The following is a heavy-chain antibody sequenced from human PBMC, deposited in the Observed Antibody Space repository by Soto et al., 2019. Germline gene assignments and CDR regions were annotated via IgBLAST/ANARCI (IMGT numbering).Heavy chain of an antibody. J-gene: IGHJ3*02. CDR1: GYSFTSYW. D-gene: IGHD3-16*01. V-gene: IGHV5-51*03. Sequence: GAEVQKPGESLKISCKGSGYSFTSYWIGWVRQMPGKGLEWMGIIYPGDSDTRYSPSFQGQVTISADKSISTAYLQWSSLKASDTAMYYCAISSRGIWGPNAFDIWGQGTMVTVSS. CDR3: AISSRGIWGPNAFDI. CDR2: IYPGDSDT.